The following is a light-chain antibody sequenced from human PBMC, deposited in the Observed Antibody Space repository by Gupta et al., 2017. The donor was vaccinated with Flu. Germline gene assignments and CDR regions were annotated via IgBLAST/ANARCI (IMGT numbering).Light chain of an antibody. J-gene: IGKJ4*01. Sequence: EIVMTQSPATLSVSPGERATLSCRASQSVSSNLAWYQQKPGQAPRLLIYGASTRATGIPARFSGSGYGTEFTLTISSRQSEDFAVYYCQQQNNCPFTFGRGTXVEIK. V-gene: IGKV3-15*01. CDR1: QSVSSN. CDR3: QQQNNCPFT. CDR2: GAS.